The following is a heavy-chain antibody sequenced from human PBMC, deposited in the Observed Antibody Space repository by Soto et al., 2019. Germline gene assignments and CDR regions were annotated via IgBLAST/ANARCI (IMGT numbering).Heavy chain of an antibody. Sequence: QLQLQESGPGLVKPSETLSLTCTVSGGSISSSSYYWGWIRQPPGKGLEWIGSIYYSGSTYYNPSLQRRVPISVDTSKNQFSLTLSSVSAADTAVYYCARYPSYCPHFDYWGQGTLVTVSS. J-gene: IGHJ4*02. D-gene: IGHD2-21*01. CDR3: ARYPSYCPHFDY. V-gene: IGHV4-39*01. CDR1: GGSISSSSYY. CDR2: IYYSGST.